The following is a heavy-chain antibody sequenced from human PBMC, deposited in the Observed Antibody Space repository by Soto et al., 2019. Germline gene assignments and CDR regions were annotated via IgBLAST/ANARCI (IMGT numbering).Heavy chain of an antibody. J-gene: IGHJ4*02. V-gene: IGHV3-23*01. Sequence: EVQLLESGGGMVEPGGSLRLSCAASGFTFSSYAMRWVRQAPGKGLEWVSSVSGSGVSTYYADSVEGRFTISRDNSKNTLYLQMNSLRAEDTAVYYCAKDPKYTDAQVGVCWGQGTLVSVSS. D-gene: IGHD1-26*01. CDR3: AKDPKYTDAQVGVC. CDR1: GFTFSSYA. CDR2: VSGSGVST.